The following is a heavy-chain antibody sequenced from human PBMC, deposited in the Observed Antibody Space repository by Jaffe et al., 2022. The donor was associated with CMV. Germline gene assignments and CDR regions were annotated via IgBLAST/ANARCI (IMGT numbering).Heavy chain of an antibody. CDR2: IYYSGST. J-gene: IGHJ4*02. Sequence: QLQLQESGPGLVKPSETLSLTCTVSGGSISSSSYYWGWIRQPPGKGLEWIGSIYYSGSTYYNPSLKSRVTISVDTSKNQFSLKLSSVTAADTAVYYCARLTTVNYFDYWGQGTLVTVSS. V-gene: IGHV4-39*01. CDR1: GGSISSSSYY. D-gene: IGHD4-17*01. CDR3: ARLTTVNYFDY.